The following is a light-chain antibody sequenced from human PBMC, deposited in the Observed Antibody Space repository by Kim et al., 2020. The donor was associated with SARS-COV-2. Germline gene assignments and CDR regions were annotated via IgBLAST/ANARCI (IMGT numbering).Light chain of an antibody. CDR2: DTT. V-gene: IGLV7-46*01. CDR1: TGPVTSSHF. Sequence: PGVTVTLSFSSSTGPVTSSHFPYWFQPRPGQAPRTLISDTTNTHSWTPARFSGSLLGDKAALTLSGAQPEDEADYYCLLSYSGVWVFGGGTQLTVL. J-gene: IGLJ3*02. CDR3: LLSYSGVWV.